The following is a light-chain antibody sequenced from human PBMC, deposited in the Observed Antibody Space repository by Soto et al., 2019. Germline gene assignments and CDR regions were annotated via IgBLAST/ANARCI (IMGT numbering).Light chain of an antibody. V-gene: IGKV3-11*01. J-gene: IGKJ4*01. CDR3: QQRSNWPPVT. CDR2: DAS. Sequence: EIVLTQSPATLSLSPGERATLSCRASQSINRHLAWYRQKPGQAPRLLIYDASNRATGIPARFSGSASRTDFTLTISSLEPEDFGVYYCQQRSNWPPVTFGRGTKVAIK. CDR1: QSINRH.